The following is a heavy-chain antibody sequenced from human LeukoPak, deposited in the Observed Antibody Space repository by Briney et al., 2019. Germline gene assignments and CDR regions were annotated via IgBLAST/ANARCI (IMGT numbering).Heavy chain of an antibody. J-gene: IGHJ5*02. CDR3: ARATPAAIDPDWFDP. CDR2: IIPIFGTA. V-gene: IGHV1-69*13. CDR1: GGTFSSYA. Sequence: ASVKVSCKASGGTFSSYAISWVRQAPGQGLEWMGGIIPIFGTANHAQKFQGRVTITADESTSTAYMELSSLRSEDTAVYYCARATPAAIDPDWFDPWGQGTLVTVSS. D-gene: IGHD2-2*02.